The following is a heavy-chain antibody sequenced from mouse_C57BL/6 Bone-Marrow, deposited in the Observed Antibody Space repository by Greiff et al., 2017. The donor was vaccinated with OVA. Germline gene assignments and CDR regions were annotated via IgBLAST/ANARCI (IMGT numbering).Heavy chain of an antibody. V-gene: IGHV1-80*01. CDR1: GYAFSSYW. J-gene: IGHJ2*01. CDR2: IYPGDGDT. CDR3: AIDHYSNPFDY. Sequence: QVQLQQSGAELVKPGASVKISCKASGYAFSSYWMNWVKQRPGKGLEWIGQIYPGDGDTNYNGKFKGKATLTADKSSSTAYMQLSSLTSEDSAVYYCAIDHYSNPFDYWGQGTTLTVSS. D-gene: IGHD2-5*01.